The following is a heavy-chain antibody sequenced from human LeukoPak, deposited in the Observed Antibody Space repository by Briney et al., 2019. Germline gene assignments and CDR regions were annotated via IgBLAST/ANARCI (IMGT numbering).Heavy chain of an antibody. D-gene: IGHD3-3*01. CDR2: IYYSGST. CDR1: GGSISSGDYY. Sequence: SQTLSLTCTVSGGSISSGDYYWSWIRQPPGKGREWIGYIYYSGSTYYNPSLKSRVTISVDTSKNQFSLKLSSVTAADTAVYYCAREGTIFGVVIRVDPWGQGTLVTVSS. CDR3: AREGTIFGVVIRVDP. V-gene: IGHV4-30-4*08. J-gene: IGHJ5*02.